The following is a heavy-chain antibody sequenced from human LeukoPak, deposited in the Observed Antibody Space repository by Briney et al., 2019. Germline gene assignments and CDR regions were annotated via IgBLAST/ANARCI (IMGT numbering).Heavy chain of an antibody. V-gene: IGHV4-59*01. D-gene: IGHD6-13*01. CDR2: IYYSGST. CDR1: GGSISSYY. J-gene: IGHJ4*02. CDR3: ATGRWGSSWYYFDY. Sequence: SETLSLTCTVSGGSISSYYWSWIRQPPGKGLEWIGYIYYSGSTNYNPSLKSRVTISVDTSKNQFSLKLSSVTAADTAVYYCATGRWGSSWYYFDYWGQGTLVTVSS.